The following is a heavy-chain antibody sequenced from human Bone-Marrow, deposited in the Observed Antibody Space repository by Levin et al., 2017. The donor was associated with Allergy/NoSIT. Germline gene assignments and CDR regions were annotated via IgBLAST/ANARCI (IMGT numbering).Heavy chain of an antibody. Sequence: SETLSLTCTVSGGSISNSRYYWGWIRQPPGKGLEWIGSIYYSGITYYNPSLKSRVTISIDTSKNQFSLKINSVTAADTATYYCASTFGVVSNNFDYWGQGTLVTVSS. CDR3: ASTFGVVSNNFDY. V-gene: IGHV4-39*07. J-gene: IGHJ4*02. CDR2: IYYSGIT. CDR1: GGSISNSRYY. D-gene: IGHD3-3*01.